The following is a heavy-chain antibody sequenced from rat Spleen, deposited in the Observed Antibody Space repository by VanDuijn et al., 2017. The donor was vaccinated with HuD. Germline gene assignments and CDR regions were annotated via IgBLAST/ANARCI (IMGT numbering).Heavy chain of an antibody. CDR3: ARKGILRPGGDYFDY. CDR2: ITTGGGNT. D-gene: IGHD1-6*01. J-gene: IGHJ2*01. V-gene: IGHV5S13*01. Sequence: EVQLVESGGGLVQPGRSLKLSCAASGFTFSDYGVAWVRQAPTTGLEWVATITTGGGNTYYRDSVKGRFTISRDNAKNTQYLQMDSLRSEDTATYYCARKGILRPGGDYFDYWGQGVMVTVSS. CDR1: GFTFSDYG.